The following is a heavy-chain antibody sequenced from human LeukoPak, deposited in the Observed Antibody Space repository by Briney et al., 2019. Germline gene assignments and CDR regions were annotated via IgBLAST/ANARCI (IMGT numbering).Heavy chain of an antibody. V-gene: IGHV3-30-3*01. CDR2: ISYDGSNK. CDR3: AKGSITVPGTHEY. D-gene: IGHD6-19*01. Sequence: GRSLRLSCAASGFTFSSYAMHWVRQAPGKGLEWVAVISYDGSNKYYADSVKGRFTISRDNSKNTLYLQMNSLRAEDTAVYYCAKGSITVPGTHEYWGQGTLVTVSS. CDR1: GFTFSSYA. J-gene: IGHJ4*02.